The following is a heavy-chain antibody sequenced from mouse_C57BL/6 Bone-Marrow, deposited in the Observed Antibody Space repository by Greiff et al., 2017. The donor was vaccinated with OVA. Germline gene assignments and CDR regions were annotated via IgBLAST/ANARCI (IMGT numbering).Heavy chain of an antibody. CDR3: ARVGGYDGYFYYAMDN. V-gene: IGHV1-64*01. CDR2: IHPNSGST. J-gene: IGHJ4*01. D-gene: IGHD2-3*01. Sequence: VQLQQPGAELVKPGASVKLSCKASGYTFTSYWMHWVKQRPGQGLEWIGMIHPNSGSTNYNEKFKSKATLTVDKSSSTAYMQLSSLTSEDSAVYDGARVGGYDGYFYYAMDNWGQGTSVTVSS. CDR1: GYTFTSYW.